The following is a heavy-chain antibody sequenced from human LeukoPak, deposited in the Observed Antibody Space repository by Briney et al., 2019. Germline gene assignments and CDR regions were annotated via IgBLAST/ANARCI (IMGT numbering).Heavy chain of an antibody. D-gene: IGHD6-19*01. Sequence: GGSLRLSCAASGFTFDDYAMHWVRQAPGKGLEWVSLISGDGGSAYYADSVKGRFTISRDNAKNSLYLQMNSLRAEDTGVYYCARDGSGWYDYWGQGILVTVSS. V-gene: IGHV3-43*02. CDR3: ARDGSGWYDY. J-gene: IGHJ4*02. CDR2: ISGDGGSA. CDR1: GFTFDDYA.